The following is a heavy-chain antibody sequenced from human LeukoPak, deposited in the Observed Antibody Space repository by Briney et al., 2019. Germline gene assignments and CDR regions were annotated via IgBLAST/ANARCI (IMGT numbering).Heavy chain of an antibody. CDR3: ARSPTYYDFWSGYYTGRDYYYMDV. J-gene: IGHJ6*03. CDR2: IIPIFGTA. Sequence: GSSVKVSCKASGGTFSSYAISWVRQAPGQGLEWMGGIIPIFGTANYAQKFQGRVTITTDESTSTASMELSSLRSEDMADYYCARSPTYYDFWSGYYTGRDYYYMDVWGKGTTVTVSS. D-gene: IGHD3-3*01. CDR1: GGTFSSYA. V-gene: IGHV1-69*05.